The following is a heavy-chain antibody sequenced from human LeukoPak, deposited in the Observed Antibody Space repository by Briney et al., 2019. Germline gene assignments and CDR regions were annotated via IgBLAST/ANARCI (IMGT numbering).Heavy chain of an antibody. CDR1: GDSTSSGGYS. V-gene: IGHV4-30-2*01. CDR2: IYQSGNT. CDR3: ARGDDSSGPEGAFDI. D-gene: IGHD3-22*01. J-gene: IGHJ3*02. Sequence: SETLSLTCAVSGDSTSSGGYSRNWIRQPPGKGLEWIGNIYQSGNTYNNPSLRSRVTISADRSKNQFSLKLSSVTAADTAVYYCARGDDSSGPEGAFDIWGQGTMVTVSS.